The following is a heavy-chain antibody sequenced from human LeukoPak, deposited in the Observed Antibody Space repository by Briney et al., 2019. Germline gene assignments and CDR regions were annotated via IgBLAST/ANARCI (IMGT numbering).Heavy chain of an antibody. J-gene: IGHJ5*01. Sequence: QPGGSLRLSCAASGFTFSSYGMHWVRQVPGRGLEWVAFMRFGESDTYYRDSVRGRFTISRDNSKNTLYLQMNSLTTEDTAIYYCAKDGSTDWSNWFDSWGQGTLVTVSS. CDR1: GFTFSSYG. V-gene: IGHV3-30*02. CDR3: AKDGSTDWSNWFDS. D-gene: IGHD3-9*01. CDR2: MRFGESDT.